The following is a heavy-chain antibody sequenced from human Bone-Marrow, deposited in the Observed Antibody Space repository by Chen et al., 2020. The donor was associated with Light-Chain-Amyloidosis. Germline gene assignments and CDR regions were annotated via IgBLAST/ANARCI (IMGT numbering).Heavy chain of an antibody. Sequence: EEPLVESGGGLVQPGGCLRLSCAADGFSFSSYWMHWVRQAPGKGLVRVSRINTDGSTTTYADSVRGRFTISRDNAKNTLFLQMSSLRAEDTAIYYCVYDSHREAAFDIWGQGTMVTVSS. CDR2: INTDGSTT. J-gene: IGHJ3*02. V-gene: IGHV3-74*02. CDR1: GFSFSSYW. CDR3: VYDSHREAAFDI. D-gene: IGHD3-22*01.